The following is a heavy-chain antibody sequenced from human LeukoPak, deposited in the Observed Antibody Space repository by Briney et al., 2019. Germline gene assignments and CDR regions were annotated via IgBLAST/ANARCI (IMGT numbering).Heavy chain of an antibody. CDR3: ARDPGRYSGSYFDY. D-gene: IGHD1-26*01. CDR2: IYTSGST. J-gene: IGHJ4*02. V-gene: IGHV4-4*07. Sequence: SETLSLTCTVSGGSVSSYYWSWIRQPAGKGLEWIGRIYTSGSTNYNPSLKSRVTMSVDTSKNQFSLKLSSVTAADTAVYYCARDPGRYSGSYFDYWGQGTLVTVSS. CDR1: GGSVSSYY.